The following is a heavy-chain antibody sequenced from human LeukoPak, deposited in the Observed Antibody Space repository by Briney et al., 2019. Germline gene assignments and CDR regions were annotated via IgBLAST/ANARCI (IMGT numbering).Heavy chain of an antibody. D-gene: IGHD5-18*01. CDR2: ISYDGSNK. Sequence: PGRSLRLSCAASGFTFSSCAMHWVRQAPGKGLEWVAVISYDGSNKYYADSVKGRFTISRDNSKNTLYLQMNSLRAEDTAVYFCASGKYRYGDNWFDPWGQGTLVTVSS. CDR1: GFTFSSCA. CDR3: ASGKYRYGDNWFDP. J-gene: IGHJ5*02. V-gene: IGHV3-30*04.